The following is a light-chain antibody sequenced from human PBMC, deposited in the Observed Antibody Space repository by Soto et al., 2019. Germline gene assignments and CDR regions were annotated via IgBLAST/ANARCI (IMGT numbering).Light chain of an antibody. CDR1: QSISTW. V-gene: IGKV1-5*03. J-gene: IGKJ4*01. CDR2: KAS. CDR3: QQYNTCPLT. Sequence: DIQMTQSPSTLSASVGDRVTITCRASQSISTWLAWYQQKPGKAPKLLIYKASNLEGGVPSRFSGSGSGTEFTITISSLQPDDFANYYCQQYNTCPLTFGGGTTVEIK.